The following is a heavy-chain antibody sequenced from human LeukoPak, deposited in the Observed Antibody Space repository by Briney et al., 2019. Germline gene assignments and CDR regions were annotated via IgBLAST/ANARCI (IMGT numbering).Heavy chain of an antibody. V-gene: IGHV3-23*01. J-gene: IGHJ3*02. Sequence: GGSLRLSCAASGFSFSSYAMTSVRQAPGKGREWVSSIGGSGANTSYADSLKGRISVSRDDSKNIFYLQMNSLTVEDSALYYCVRSNIVVVAAAADIWGQGTMVTVSS. CDR1: GFSFSSYA. CDR3: VRSNIVVVAAAADI. CDR2: IGGSGANT. D-gene: IGHD2-2*01.